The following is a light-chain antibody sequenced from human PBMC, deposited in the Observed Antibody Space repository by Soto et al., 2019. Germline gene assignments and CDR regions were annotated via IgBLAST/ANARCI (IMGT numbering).Light chain of an antibody. CDR1: QSISTW. CDR3: QHYKMYSPWT. Sequence: DIQMTQSPSTLPASVGDRVTITCRANQSISTWLAWYQQRPGKAPKLLIYDVSSLQSGVPSRFSGSGSGTEFTLTISSLQPDDFATYYCQHYKMYSPWTFGQGTKVDIK. J-gene: IGKJ1*01. CDR2: DVS. V-gene: IGKV1-5*01.